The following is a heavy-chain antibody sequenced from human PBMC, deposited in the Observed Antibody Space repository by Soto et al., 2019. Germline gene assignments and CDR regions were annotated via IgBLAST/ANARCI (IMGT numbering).Heavy chain of an antibody. CDR3: ARDLLPYCSSTSCYEGGAYYYYGMDV. D-gene: IGHD2-2*01. J-gene: IGHJ6*01. CDR1: GGSISSGGYY. Sequence: QVQLQESGPGLVKPSQTLSLTCTVSGGSISSGGYYWSWIRQHPGKGLEWIGYIYYSGSTYYNPSLKSRVTISVDTSKNQFSLKLSSVTAADTAVYYCARDLLPYCSSTSCYEGGAYYYYGMDVW. CDR2: IYYSGST. V-gene: IGHV4-31*03.